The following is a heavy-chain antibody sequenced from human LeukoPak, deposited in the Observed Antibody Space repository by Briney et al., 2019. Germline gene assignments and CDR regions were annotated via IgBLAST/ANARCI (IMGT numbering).Heavy chain of an antibody. J-gene: IGHJ4*02. Sequence: SETLSLTCTVSGGSISSYYWSWIRQPPGKGLEWIGYIYYSGSTNYNPSLKSRVTISVDTSKNQFSLKLSSVTAADTAVYYCARAYSSSWYGLDYWGQGTLVTVSS. CDR1: GGSISSYY. CDR3: ARAYSSSWYGLDY. V-gene: IGHV4-59*01. CDR2: IYYSGST. D-gene: IGHD6-13*01.